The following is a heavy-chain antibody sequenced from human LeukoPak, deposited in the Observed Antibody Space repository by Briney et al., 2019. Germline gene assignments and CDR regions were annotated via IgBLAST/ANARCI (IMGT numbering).Heavy chain of an antibody. D-gene: IGHD7-27*01. J-gene: IGHJ4*02. Sequence: GGSLRLSCAASGFTFSSYGMSWVRQAPGKGLEWVANIKTDGSQIYYVDSVKGRFTISKDNARNSLYLQMNSLRAEDTAVYYCARDLNWETYWGQGTLVSVSS. V-gene: IGHV3-7*01. CDR3: ARDLNWETY. CDR1: GFTFSSYG. CDR2: IKTDGSQI.